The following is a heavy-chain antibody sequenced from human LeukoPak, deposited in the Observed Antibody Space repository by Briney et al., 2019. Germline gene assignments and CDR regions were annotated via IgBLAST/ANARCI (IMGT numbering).Heavy chain of an antibody. CDR3: ARDGNGPADY. J-gene: IGHJ4*02. Sequence: VASVKVSCTVSGYTLTELSMHWVRQAPGQGLEWMGWISGYNGNTNYAQKFQGRVTMTTDTSTSTVYMELRSLRSDDTAVYYCARDGNGPADYWGQGTLVTVSS. V-gene: IGHV1-18*01. CDR1: GYTLTELS. D-gene: IGHD2-8*01. CDR2: ISGYNGNT.